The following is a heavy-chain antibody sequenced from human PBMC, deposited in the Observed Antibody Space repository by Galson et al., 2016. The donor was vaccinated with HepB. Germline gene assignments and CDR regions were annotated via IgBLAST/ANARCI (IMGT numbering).Heavy chain of an antibody. Sequence: QSGAEVKKPGASVRVSCKASGYTLSNYAIIWVRQAPGQGLEWVGWISGYNGNTKYAEKLQGRLTLTTDTSTSTAYMELRSLRSDDTANYYCARGNWNDEGGFDYWGQGTLVTVSS. CDR1: GYTLSNYA. V-gene: IGHV1-18*04. D-gene: IGHD1-1*01. CDR3: ARGNWNDEGGFDY. CDR2: ISGYNGNT. J-gene: IGHJ4*02.